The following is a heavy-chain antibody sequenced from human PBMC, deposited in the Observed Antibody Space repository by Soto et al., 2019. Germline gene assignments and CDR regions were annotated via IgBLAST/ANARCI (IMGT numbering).Heavy chain of an antibody. CDR1: GVSISSYY. CDR3: ARQTFYDFWSAGYFDY. J-gene: IGHJ4*02. D-gene: IGHD3-3*01. Sequence: PSETLSLTCTVSGVSISSYYWGWIRQPPGKGLEWIGSIYYSGSTYYNPSLKSRVTISVDTSKNQFSLKLSSVTAADTAVYYCARQTFYDFWSAGYFDYWGQGTLVTVSS. CDR2: IYYSGST. V-gene: IGHV4-39*01.